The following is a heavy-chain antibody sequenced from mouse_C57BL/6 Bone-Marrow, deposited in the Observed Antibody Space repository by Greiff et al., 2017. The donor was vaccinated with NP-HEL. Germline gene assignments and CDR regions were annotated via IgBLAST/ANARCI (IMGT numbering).Heavy chain of an antibody. V-gene: IGHV1-55*01. CDR3: ARENGNPYYYAMDY. D-gene: IGHD1-1*01. CDR1: GYTFTSYW. Sequence: VQLQQPGAELVKPGASVKMSCKASGYTFTSYWITWVKQRPGQGLEWIGDIYPGSGSTNYNEKFKSKATLTVDTSSSTAYMQLRSLTSEDSAVYYCARENGNPYYYAMDYWGQGTSVTVSS. J-gene: IGHJ4*01. CDR2: IYPGSGST.